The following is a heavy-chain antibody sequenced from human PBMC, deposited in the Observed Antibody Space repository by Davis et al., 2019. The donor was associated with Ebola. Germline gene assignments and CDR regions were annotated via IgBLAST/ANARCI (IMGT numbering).Heavy chain of an antibody. D-gene: IGHD3-22*01. CDR2: INHSGST. CDR1: GFTFSNYA. Sequence: ESLKISCAASGFTFSNYAMHWIRQPPGKGLEWIGEINHSGSTNYNPSLKSRVTISVDTSKNQFSLKLSSVTAADTAVYYCARVEVAYYYDSSGYYLKPYYFDYWGQGTLVTVSS. J-gene: IGHJ4*02. V-gene: IGHV4-34*01. CDR3: ARVEVAYYYDSSGYYLKPYYFDY.